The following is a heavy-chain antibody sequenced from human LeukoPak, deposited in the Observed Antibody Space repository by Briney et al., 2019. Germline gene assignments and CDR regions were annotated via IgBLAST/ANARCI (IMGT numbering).Heavy chain of an antibody. J-gene: IGHJ6*02. CDR1: GGSISSSSSHY. Sequence: SETLSLTCTVSGGSISSSSSHYWAWIRQPPGKGLEWIGTMSNSGSTYYNPSLKSRVTISVDTSKNQFSLKLSSVTAADTAVYYCARQKNRGPLGGMDVWGQGTTVTVSS. CDR2: MSNSGST. V-gene: IGHV4-39*01. CDR3: ARQKNRGPLGGMDV. D-gene: IGHD7-27*01.